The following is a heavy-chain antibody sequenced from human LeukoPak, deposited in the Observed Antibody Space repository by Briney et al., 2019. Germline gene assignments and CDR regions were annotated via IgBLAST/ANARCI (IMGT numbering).Heavy chain of an antibody. V-gene: IGHV1-18*01. CDR2: ISGYNGNT. J-gene: IGHJ4*02. CDR1: GYTFTTYN. CDR3: ARVDEDGFDY. Sequence: ASVKVSCKASGYTFTTYNINWVRQAPGQGLEWMGWISGYNGNTNYAQKLQGRVTMTTDTSTSTAYMELRGLRSDDTAVYYCARVDEDGFDYWGQGTLVTVSS.